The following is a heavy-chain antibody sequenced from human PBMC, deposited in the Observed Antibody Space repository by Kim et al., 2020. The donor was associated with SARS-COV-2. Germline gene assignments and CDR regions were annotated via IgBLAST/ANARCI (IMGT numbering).Heavy chain of an antibody. CDR3: HGGVY. Sequence: GGSLRLSCAASGFTFSSYWVNWVRQAPGKGLEWVTNIKEDGSEKYYVDSVKGRFTISRDNAKNSVYLQMNSLRAEDTAIYYCHGGVYSAQRTLVTVSS. D-gene: IGHD3-16*01. CDR2: IKEDGSEK. J-gene: IGHJ4*02. V-gene: IGHV3-7*01. CDR1: GFTFSSYW.